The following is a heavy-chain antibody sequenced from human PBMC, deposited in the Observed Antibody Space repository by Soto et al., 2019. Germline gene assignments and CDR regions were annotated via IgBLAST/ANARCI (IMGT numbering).Heavy chain of an antibody. CDR3: AKSTDPPLTTSGLVVIVGLDY. Sequence: EVQLVESGGGLVQPGGSLRLSCAASGFTFSTYAMTWVRQAPGKGLEWVSAISGSGGTTLYADSVKGRFTISRDNSNSTLYMPMNNLRAEDTALYYCAKSTDPPLTTSGLVVIVGLDYWGQGTPVTVSS. V-gene: IGHV3-23*04. CDR1: GFTFSTYA. D-gene: IGHD3-3*01. CDR2: ISGSGGTT. J-gene: IGHJ4*02.